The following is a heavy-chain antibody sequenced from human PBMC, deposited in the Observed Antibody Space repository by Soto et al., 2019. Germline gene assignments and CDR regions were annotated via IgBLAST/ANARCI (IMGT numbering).Heavy chain of an antibody. D-gene: IGHD3-10*01. J-gene: IGHJ6*02. Sequence: QVQLVESGGGVVQPGRSLRLSCAASGFTFNHYGVHWVRQAPGKGLEWVAGISYDGNNYYADSLTGRFTISRDNSNTLYLQMTSLRAEDTAVYYCLNVGFNAGMDVWGQGTTVTVSS. CDR2: ISYDGNN. CDR3: LNVGFNAGMDV. V-gene: IGHV3-30*18. CDR1: GFTFNHYG.